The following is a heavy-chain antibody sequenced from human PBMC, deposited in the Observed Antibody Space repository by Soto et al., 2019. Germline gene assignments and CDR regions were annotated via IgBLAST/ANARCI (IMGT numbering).Heavy chain of an antibody. CDR3: ARVFYSCSSTSCLVDYYYGMDV. CDR2: IYYSGST. D-gene: IGHD2-2*01. CDR1: GGSISSGGYY. Sequence: PSETLSLTCTVSGGSISSGGYYWSWIRQHPGKGLEWIGYIYYSGSTYYNPSLKSRVTISVDTSKNQFSLKLSSVTAADTAVYYCARVFYSCSSTSCLVDYYYGMDVWGQGTTVTVSS. J-gene: IGHJ6*02. V-gene: IGHV4-31*02.